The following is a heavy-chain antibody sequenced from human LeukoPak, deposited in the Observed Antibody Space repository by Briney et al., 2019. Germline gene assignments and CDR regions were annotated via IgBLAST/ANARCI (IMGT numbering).Heavy chain of an antibody. CDR3: ARKFRYYYGSGSYYHTYYYYYYMDV. J-gene: IGHJ6*03. V-gene: IGHV4-34*01. CDR2: INHSGST. Sequence: SETLSLTCAVYGGSFSGYYWSWIRQPPGKGLEWIGEINHSGSTNYNPSLKSRVTISVDTSKNQFSLKLSSVTAADTAVYYCARKFRYYYGSGSYYHTYYYYYYMDVWGKGTTVTISS. CDR1: GGSFSGYY. D-gene: IGHD3-10*01.